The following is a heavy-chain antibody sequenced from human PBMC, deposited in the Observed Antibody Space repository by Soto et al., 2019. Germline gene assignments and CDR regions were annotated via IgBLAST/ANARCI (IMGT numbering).Heavy chain of an antibody. Sequence: EVQLSESGGRLGQPGGSLRLSCAAYGFAFTNYAMTWIRQSPGKGLQWVSGISATGGLKYYADSVQGRFTISRDNSKNTLYLQMDNLRDDDTAIYYCAREVGAPSGWLDPWGQGTQVTVSS. V-gene: IGHV3-23*01. CDR3: AREVGAPSGWLDP. J-gene: IGHJ5*02. CDR2: ISATGGLK. D-gene: IGHD1-26*01. CDR1: GFAFTNYA.